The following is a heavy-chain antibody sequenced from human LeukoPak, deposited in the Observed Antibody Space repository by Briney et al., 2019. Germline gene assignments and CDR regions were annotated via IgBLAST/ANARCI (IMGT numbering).Heavy chain of an antibody. V-gene: IGHV1-8*01. J-gene: IGHJ4*02. CDR3: ACRPLGGATSADY. Sequence: GASVKVSCKASGYTFTSYDINWVRQATGQGLEWMGWMNPNSGNTGYAQKFQGRVTMTEDTSTDTAYMELSSLRSEDTAVYYCACRPLGGATSADYWGQGTLVTVSS. CDR1: GYTFTSYD. D-gene: IGHD1-26*01. CDR2: MNPNSGNT.